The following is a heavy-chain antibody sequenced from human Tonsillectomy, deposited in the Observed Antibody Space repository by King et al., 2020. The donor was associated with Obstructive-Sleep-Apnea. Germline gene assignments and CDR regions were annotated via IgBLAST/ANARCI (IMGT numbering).Heavy chain of an antibody. J-gene: IGHJ2*01. V-gene: IGHV3-49*03. D-gene: IGHD3-10*01. Sequence: EVQLVESGGGLVQPGRSLRLPCTTSGFAFVDYAMDWFRQAPGKGLEWIGFIRSEGYGGATEYGASVKGRFIISRDDSKGTAYLQMNSLKTEDTAIYYCTKEDRGSGRGYFDLWGRGTLVSVSS. CDR1: GFAFVDYA. CDR3: TKEDRGSGRGYFDL. CDR2: IRSEGYGGAT.